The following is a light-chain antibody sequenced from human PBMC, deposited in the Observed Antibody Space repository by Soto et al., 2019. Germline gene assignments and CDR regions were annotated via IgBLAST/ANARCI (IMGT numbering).Light chain of an antibody. J-gene: IGLJ1*01. V-gene: IGLV2-23*01. CDR3: YSYAGSNTYV. Sequence: QSALTQPASVSGSPGQSITISCTGTSSDVGSYNLVSWYQQHPRKAPKLMIYEGSKRPSGVSNRFSGSKSGNTASLTISGLQPEDEAEYYCYSYAGSNTYVFGTGTKLTVL. CDR1: SSDVGSYNL. CDR2: EGS.